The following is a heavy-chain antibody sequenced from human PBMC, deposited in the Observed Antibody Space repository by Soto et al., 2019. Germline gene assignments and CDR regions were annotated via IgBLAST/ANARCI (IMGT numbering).Heavy chain of an antibody. V-gene: IGHV1-69*13. J-gene: IGHJ5*02. CDR1: GGTFSSYA. D-gene: IGHD4-17*01. Sequence: ASVKVSCKASGGTFSSYAISWVRQAPGQGLEWMGGIIPIFGTANYAQKFQGRVTITAGESTSTAYMELSSLRSEDTAVYYCARASTVVTPYNWFDPWGQGTLVTVSS. CDR3: ARASTVVTPYNWFDP. CDR2: IIPIFGTA.